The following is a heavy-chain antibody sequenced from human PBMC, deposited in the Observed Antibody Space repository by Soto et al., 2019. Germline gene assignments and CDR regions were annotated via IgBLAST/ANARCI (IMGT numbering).Heavy chain of an antibody. D-gene: IGHD6-19*01. J-gene: IGHJ4*02. CDR2: IRSKAYGGTT. CDR3: TRDSEGWYSSGWYIDY. Sequence: GGSLRLSCTASGFTFGDYAMSWFRQAPGKGLEWVGFIRSKAYGGTTEYAASVKGRFTISRDDSKSIAYLQMNSLKTEDTAVYYCTRDSEGWYSSGWYIDYWGQGTLVTVSS. V-gene: IGHV3-49*03. CDR1: GFTFGDYA.